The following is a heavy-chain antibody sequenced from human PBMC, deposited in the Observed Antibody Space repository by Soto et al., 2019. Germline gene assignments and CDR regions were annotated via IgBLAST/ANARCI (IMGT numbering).Heavy chain of an antibody. CDR2: IIPFFGRA. CDR3: ARDQRRTDRCLDH. J-gene: IGHJ4*03. V-gene: IGHV1-69*01. Sequence: QWLEWMGGIIPFFGRAYYAQKFQGRVTMTADASTSTAYMELRSLRSDDTAVYYCARDQRRTDRCLDHWGQLTLVTGPS.